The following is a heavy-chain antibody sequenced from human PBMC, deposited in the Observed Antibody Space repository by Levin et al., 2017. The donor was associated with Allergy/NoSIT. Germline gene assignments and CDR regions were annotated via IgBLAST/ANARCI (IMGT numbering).Heavy chain of an antibody. CDR2: INHRGDT. V-gene: IGHV4-34*01. CDR3: ARGMTRIYGVVTPRGGGY. J-gene: IGHJ4*02. D-gene: IGHD3-3*01. Sequence: SQTLSLTCAVYGGSFSGYFWSWIRQPPGKGLEWIGEINHRGDTNYSPSLKSRVSISVDTSKNQFSLKLSSVTAADTAIYYCARGMTRIYGVVTPRGGGYWGQGILVTVSS. CDR1: GGSFSGYF.